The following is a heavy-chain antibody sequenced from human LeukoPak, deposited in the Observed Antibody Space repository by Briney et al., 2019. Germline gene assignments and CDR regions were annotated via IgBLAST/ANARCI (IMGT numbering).Heavy chain of an antibody. J-gene: IGHJ4*02. D-gene: IGHD2-8*01. V-gene: IGHV3-30-3*01. CDR1: GFTFSSYA. CDR2: ISYDGSNK. CDR3: VREKYCTPTDCLHGRFYFNC. Sequence: GGSLRLSCAASGFTFSSYAMHWVRQAPGKGLEWVAVISYDGSNKYYADSVKGRFTISRDNSKNTLYLQMNTLRTEDTALYYCVREKYCTPTDCLHGRFYFNCWGQGTLVTVSS.